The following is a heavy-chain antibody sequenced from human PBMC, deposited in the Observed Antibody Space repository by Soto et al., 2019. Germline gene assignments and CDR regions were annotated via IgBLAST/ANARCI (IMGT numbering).Heavy chain of an antibody. V-gene: IGHV3-72*01. J-gene: IGHJ4*02. CDR3: ARGWALGELLPGAFDY. Sequence: PGGSLRLSCAASGFTFRDHYMDWVRQAPGKGLEWVGRIRNKANNYATEYAASVKDRFTISRDDSKNSLYLQMNSLKTEDTAVYYCARGWALGELLPGAFDYWGQGILVTVSS. CDR2: IRNKANNYAT. D-gene: IGHD1-26*01. CDR1: GFTFRDHY.